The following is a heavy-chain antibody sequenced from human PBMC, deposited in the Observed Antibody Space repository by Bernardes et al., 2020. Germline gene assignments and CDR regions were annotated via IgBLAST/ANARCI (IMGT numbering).Heavy chain of an antibody. J-gene: IGHJ4*02. CDR1: GASNSSYY. CDR3: ARRHYGDFDY. CDR2: IYYSGST. Sequence: SETLYLTCTVSGASNSSYYWSWIRQPPGKGLEWIGYIYYSGSTHYNPSLKSRLTMSVDTSKNQFSLRLSSVTAADTAVYYCARRHYGDFDYWGQGKLVTVSS. D-gene: IGHD4-17*01. V-gene: IGHV4-59*08.